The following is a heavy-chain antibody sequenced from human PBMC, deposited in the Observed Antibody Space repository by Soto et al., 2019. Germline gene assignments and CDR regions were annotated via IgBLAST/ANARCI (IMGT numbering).Heavy chain of an antibody. J-gene: IGHJ4*02. CDR2: IDTNGDT. Sequence: QVQLQESGSGLLKPSQALSLDCSVSGDSLRRGFHHWSWIRQTPGKGLQLIGYIDTNGDTHYDPSLRNRLNMSIVTTESRFYLKVTSVTAADTAVYYCARGTVYYCPNDKCGFFFDHWGQGALVTVTS. D-gene: IGHD2-8*01. CDR1: GDSLRRGFHH. CDR3: ARGTVYYCPNDKCGFFFDH. V-gene: IGHV4-31*03.